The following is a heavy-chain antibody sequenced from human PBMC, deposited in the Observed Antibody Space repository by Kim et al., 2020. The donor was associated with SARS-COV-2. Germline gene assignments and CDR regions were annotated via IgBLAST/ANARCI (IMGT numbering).Heavy chain of an antibody. Sequence: GGSLRLSCAASGFTFNIDAMHWVRQAPGKGLEWVAVIWYDGNTEYYADSVKGRFAISRDNSKNTLYLQMNSLRAEDTAVYYCARVKMRGYYYGSCDDWSQGILVTVSS. CDR3: ARVKMRGYYYGSCDD. CDR1: GFTFNIDA. D-gene: IGHD3-10*01. J-gene: IGHJ4*02. CDR2: IWYDGNTE. V-gene: IGHV3-33*01.